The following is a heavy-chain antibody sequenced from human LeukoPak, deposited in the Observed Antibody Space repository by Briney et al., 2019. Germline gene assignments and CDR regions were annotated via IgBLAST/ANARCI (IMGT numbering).Heavy chain of an antibody. Sequence: PGGSLRLFCAASGFTFSTYSMNWVRQAPGKGLEWVSSIGGSSTSIYYAGSVKGRFTISRDNAKNSLYLQMNSLRAEDTAVYYCAREEGKQQMEAFDYWGQGTLVTVSS. CDR3: AREEGKQQMEAFDY. CDR1: GFTFSTYS. CDR2: IGGSSTSI. J-gene: IGHJ4*02. D-gene: IGHD6-13*01. V-gene: IGHV3-21*01.